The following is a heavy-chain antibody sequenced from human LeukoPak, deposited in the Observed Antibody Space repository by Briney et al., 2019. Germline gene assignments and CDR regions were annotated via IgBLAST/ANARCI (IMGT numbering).Heavy chain of an antibody. Sequence: GGSLRLSCAASGFTFDDYAMHWVRQAPGKGLEWVSGISWNSGSIGYADSVKGRFTISRDNAKNSLYLQMNSLRAEDTAVNYCARGSYFDYWGQGTLVTVSS. J-gene: IGHJ4*02. V-gene: IGHV3-9*01. CDR1: GFTFDDYA. CDR2: ISWNSGSI. CDR3: ARGSYFDY.